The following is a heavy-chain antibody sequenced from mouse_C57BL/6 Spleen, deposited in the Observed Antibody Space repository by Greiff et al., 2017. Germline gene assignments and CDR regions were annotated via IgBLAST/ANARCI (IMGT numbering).Heavy chain of an antibody. CDR1: GYTFTSYT. J-gene: IGHJ2*01. V-gene: IGHV1-4*01. Sequence: VQVVESGAELARPGASVKMSCKASGYTFTSYTMHWVKKRPGQGLEWIGYINPSSGYTKYNQKFKDKATLTADKSSSTAYMQLSSLTSEDSAVYYCARDEGFRSDYWGQGTTLTVSS. CDR3: ARDEGFRSDY. CDR2: INPSSGYT.